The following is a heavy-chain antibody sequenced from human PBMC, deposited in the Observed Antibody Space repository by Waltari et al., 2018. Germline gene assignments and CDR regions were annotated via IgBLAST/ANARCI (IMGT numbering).Heavy chain of an antibody. CDR3: AKAQIGYSYGYDYFDY. J-gene: IGHJ4*02. Sequence: EVQLLESGGGLVQPGGSLRLSCAASGFTFSSYAMSWVRQAPGKGLEWVSAISGSGGSTYYADSVKGRFTISRDNSKSTLYLQMNNLRGEDTAIYYCAKAQIGYSYGYDYFDYWGQGTLVTVSS. V-gene: IGHV3-23*01. D-gene: IGHD5-18*01. CDR1: GFTFSSYA. CDR2: ISGSGGST.